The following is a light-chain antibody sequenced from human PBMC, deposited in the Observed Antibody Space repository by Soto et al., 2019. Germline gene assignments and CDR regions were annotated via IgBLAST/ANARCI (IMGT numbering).Light chain of an antibody. CDR2: LNSDGSH. J-gene: IGLJ3*02. CDR1: SGHNSYA. CDR3: QIWSTDIRV. V-gene: IGLV4-69*01. Sequence: QPVLTQPPSASASLGASVKLTCTLSSGHNSYAIAWHQQQPEKGPRYLMKLNSDGSHSEGDGIPDRFSGSSSGAERYLTISSLQSEDVADYYCQIWSTDIRVFGGGTKLTVL.